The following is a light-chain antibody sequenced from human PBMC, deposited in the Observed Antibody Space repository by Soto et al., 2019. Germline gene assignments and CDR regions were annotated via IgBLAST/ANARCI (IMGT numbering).Light chain of an antibody. V-gene: IGLV2-14*01. CDR3: SSYTTSSTLE. J-gene: IGLJ2*01. Sequence: QSAPTQPASVSGSPGQSITISCTGTSSDIGAYNYVSWYQQHPGKTPKLMIYGVTNRPSGVSNRFSGSKSGSTASLTISGLQAEDEADYYCSSYTTSSTLEFGGGTKLTVL. CDR2: GVT. CDR1: SSDIGAYNY.